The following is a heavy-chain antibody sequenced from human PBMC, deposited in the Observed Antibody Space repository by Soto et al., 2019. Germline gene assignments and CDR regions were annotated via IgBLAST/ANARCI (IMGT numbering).Heavy chain of an antibody. CDR2: SSGSGGST. Sequence: EVQLLESGGGLVQPGGSLRLSCAASGFTFSSYAMSWVRQAPGTGLGWVAASSGSGGSTYYADSVKGRFTISRDNSKNTLYLQMTILRAEDTAVYYCAKVCGGDCYGAYFDYWGQGTLVTVSS. CDR3: AKVCGGDCYGAYFDY. CDR1: GFTFSSYA. V-gene: IGHV3-23*01. J-gene: IGHJ4*02. D-gene: IGHD2-21*02.